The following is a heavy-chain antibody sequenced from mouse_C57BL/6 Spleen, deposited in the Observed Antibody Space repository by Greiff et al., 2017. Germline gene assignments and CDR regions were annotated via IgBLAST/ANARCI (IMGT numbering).Heavy chain of an antibody. Sequence: QVQLQQPGAELVKPGASVKLSCKASGYTFTSYWMHWVKQRLGQGLEWIGMIHPNSGSTNYNEKFKSKATLTVDKSSSTAYMQLSSLTSEDSAVYYCARPDYYGSSYGTAMDYWGQGTSVTVSS. J-gene: IGHJ4*01. CDR3: ARPDYYGSSYGTAMDY. V-gene: IGHV1-64*01. CDR1: GYTFTSYW. D-gene: IGHD1-1*01. CDR2: IHPNSGST.